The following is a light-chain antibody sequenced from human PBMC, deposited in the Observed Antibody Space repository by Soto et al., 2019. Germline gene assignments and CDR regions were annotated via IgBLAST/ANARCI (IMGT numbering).Light chain of an antibody. CDR3: QQSYSTLWT. V-gene: IGKV1-39*01. CDR2: AAS. CDR1: QSISNY. Sequence: DIQMTQSPSSLSASIGDRVTLTCRASQSISNYLNWYQQKPGKAPKLLIYAASSFQSGVPSRFSGSGSGTDFTLTISSLQPEDFATYYCQQSYSTLWTFGQGTKVEIK. J-gene: IGKJ1*01.